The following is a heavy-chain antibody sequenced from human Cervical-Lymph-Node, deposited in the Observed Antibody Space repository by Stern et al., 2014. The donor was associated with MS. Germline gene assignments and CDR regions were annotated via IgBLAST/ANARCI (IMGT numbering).Heavy chain of an antibody. CDR2: IYYSGST. CDR3: ARWAYSSGWYNWFDP. D-gene: IGHD3-22*01. Sequence: QLQLQESGPGLVKPSETLSLTCTVSGGSISSSSYYWGWIRQPPGKGLEWIGSIYYSGSTYYNPSLKSRVTISVDTSKTQFSRKRSSVTAADTAVYYCARWAYSSGWYNWFDPWGQGTLVTVSS. J-gene: IGHJ5*02. V-gene: IGHV4-39*01. CDR1: GGSISSSSYY.